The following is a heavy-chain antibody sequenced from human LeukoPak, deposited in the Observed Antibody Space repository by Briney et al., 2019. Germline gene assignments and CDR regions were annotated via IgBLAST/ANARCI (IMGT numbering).Heavy chain of an antibody. V-gene: IGHV1-69*05. CDR1: GGTFSSYA. Sequence: ASVKVSCKASGGTFSSYAISWVRQAPGQGLEWMGGIIPIFGTANYAQKFQGRVTITTDESTSTAYMELSSLRSEDTAVYYCARDRGGKAGYYYGMDVWGQGTTVTVSS. J-gene: IGHJ6*02. CDR3: ARDRGGKAGYYYGMDV. D-gene: IGHD4-23*01. CDR2: IIPIFGTA.